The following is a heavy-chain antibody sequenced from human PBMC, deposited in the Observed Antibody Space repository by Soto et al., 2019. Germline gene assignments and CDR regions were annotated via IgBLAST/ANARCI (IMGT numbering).Heavy chain of an antibody. CDR1: GFTFSSYW. CDR3: ARDIVATLGGFDY. Sequence: EVQLVESGGGLVQPGGSLRLSCAASGFTFSSYWMSWVRQAPGKGLEWLANIKVDGSEKYYVDSVKGRFTISRDNAKNSRYLQMISLRVEDTAVYYCARDIVATLGGFDYWGLGALVIVSS. CDR2: IKVDGSEK. D-gene: IGHD5-12*01. V-gene: IGHV3-7*01. J-gene: IGHJ4*02.